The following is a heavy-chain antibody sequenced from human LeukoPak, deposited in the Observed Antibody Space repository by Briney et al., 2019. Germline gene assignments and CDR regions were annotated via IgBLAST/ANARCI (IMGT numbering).Heavy chain of an antibody. D-gene: IGHD2-2*01. V-gene: IGHV3-30-3*01. Sequence: GGSLRLSCAASGFTFSSYAMHWVRQAPGKGLEWVAVISYDGSNKYYADSVKGRFTISRDNSKNTLYLQMDSLRAEDTAVYYCTRRYCTSSSCSHFDYWGQGTLVTVSS. CDR1: GFTFSSYA. CDR2: ISYDGSNK. J-gene: IGHJ4*02. CDR3: TRRYCTSSSCSHFDY.